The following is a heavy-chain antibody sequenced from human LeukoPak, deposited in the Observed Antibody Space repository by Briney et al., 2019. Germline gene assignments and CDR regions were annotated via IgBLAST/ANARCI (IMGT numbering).Heavy chain of an antibody. CDR2: IYSGGST. CDR1: EFSVGSNY. V-gene: IGHV3-66*01. J-gene: IGHJ6*03. Sequence: GGSLRLSCAASEFSVGSNYMTWVRQAPGKGLEWVSLIYSGGSTYYADSVKGRFTISRDNSKNTLYLQMNSLRAEDTAVYYCAKAGHYYYYYYMDVWGKGTTVTISS. CDR3: AKAGHYYYYYYMDV.